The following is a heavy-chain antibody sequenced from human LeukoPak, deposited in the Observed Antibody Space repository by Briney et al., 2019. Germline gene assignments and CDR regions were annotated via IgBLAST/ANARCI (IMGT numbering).Heavy chain of an antibody. CDR3: ARGKLGYYYYHMDA. V-gene: IGHV1-69*05. CDR1: GGTFSSYA. J-gene: IGHJ6*03. D-gene: IGHD3-3*02. CDR2: IIPIYGTP. Sequence: ASVKVSCKASGGTFSSYAISWVRQAPGQGLEWMGGIIPIYGTPHSAQKFQGRVTITTDESTSTAFMDLSSLRSEDTAVHYCARGKLGYYYYHMDAWGKGTTVTVSS.